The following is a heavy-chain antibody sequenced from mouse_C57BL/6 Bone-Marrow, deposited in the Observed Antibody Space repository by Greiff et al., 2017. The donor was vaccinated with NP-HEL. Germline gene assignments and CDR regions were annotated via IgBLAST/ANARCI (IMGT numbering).Heavy chain of an antibody. D-gene: IGHD1-1*01. Sequence: SGFTFSSYAMSWVRQTPEKRLEWVATISDGGSYTYYPDNVKGRFTISRDNAKNNLYLQMSQLKSEDTAMYYCAREDYGSSYWYFDVWGTGTTVTVSS. J-gene: IGHJ1*03. V-gene: IGHV5-4*01. CDR2: ISDGGSYT. CDR1: GFTFSSYA. CDR3: AREDYGSSYWYFDV.